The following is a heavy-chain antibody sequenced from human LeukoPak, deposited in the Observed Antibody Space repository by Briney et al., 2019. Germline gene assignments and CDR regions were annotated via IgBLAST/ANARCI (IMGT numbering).Heavy chain of an antibody. J-gene: IGHJ6*03. V-gene: IGHV1-18*01. Sequence: GASVKVSCKASGYTFTSYGISWVRQAPGQGLEWMGWISAYNGNTNYAQKLQGRVTMTTDTSTSTAYMELRSLRSDDTAVYYCARNSLGYCSGGNCYDYYMDVWGKGTTVTVSS. CDR2: ISAYNGNT. CDR1: GYTFTSYG. D-gene: IGHD2-15*01. CDR3: ARNSLGYCSGGNCYDYYMDV.